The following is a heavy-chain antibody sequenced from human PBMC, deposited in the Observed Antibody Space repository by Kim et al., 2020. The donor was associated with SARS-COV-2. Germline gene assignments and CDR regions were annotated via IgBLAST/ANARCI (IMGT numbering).Heavy chain of an antibody. J-gene: IGHJ5*02. D-gene: IGHD5-18*01. Sequence: SETLSLTCTVSGGSISSYYWSWIRQPPGKGLEWIGYIYYSGSTNYNPSLKSRVTISVDTSKNQFSLKLSSVTAADTAVYYCARAGDSYGYVPYYTWFDPWRQGTLVTVSS. V-gene: IGHV4-59*13. CDR3: ARAGDSYGYVPYYTWFDP. CDR1: GGSISSYY. CDR2: IYYSGST.